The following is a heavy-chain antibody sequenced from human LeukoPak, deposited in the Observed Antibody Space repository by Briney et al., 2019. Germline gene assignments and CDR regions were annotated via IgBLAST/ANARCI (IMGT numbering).Heavy chain of an antibody. CDR3: ARVYYGSGSLHYYYYYMDV. D-gene: IGHD3-10*01. Sequence: GGSLRLSCAASGFTFSSYSMNWVRQAPGKGLEWVSSISSSSSYIYYADSVKGRFTISRDNAKNSLYLQMNSLRAEDTAVYYCARVYYGSGSLHYYYYYMDVWGKGTTVTISS. V-gene: IGHV3-21*01. J-gene: IGHJ6*03. CDR1: GFTFSSYS. CDR2: ISSSSSYI.